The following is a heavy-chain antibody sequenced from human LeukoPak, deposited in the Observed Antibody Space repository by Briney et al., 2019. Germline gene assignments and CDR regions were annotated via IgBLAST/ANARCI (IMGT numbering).Heavy chain of an antibody. Sequence: GASVKVSCKASGYTFTDYYMHWVRQAPGQGLEWMGWINPNSGGTNYAQKFQGRVTMTRDTSISTAYMELSRLRSDDTAVYYCARINIAAAGFAFDIWGQGTMVTVSS. CDR1: GYTFTDYY. CDR2: INPNSGGT. D-gene: IGHD6-13*01. V-gene: IGHV1-2*02. CDR3: ARINIAAAGFAFDI. J-gene: IGHJ3*02.